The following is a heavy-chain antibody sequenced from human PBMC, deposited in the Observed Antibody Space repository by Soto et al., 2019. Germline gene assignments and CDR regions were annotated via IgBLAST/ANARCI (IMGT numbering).Heavy chain of an antibody. CDR3: AKYCSSTSCPILYFDY. V-gene: IGHV3-23*01. CDR1: GFTFSSYA. Sequence: GGSLRLSCAASGFTFSSYAMSWVRQAPGKGLEWVSAISGSGGSTYYADSVKGRFTISRDNSKNTLYLQMNSLRAEDTAVYYCAKYCSSTSCPILYFDYWGQGTLVTVSS. CDR2: ISGSGGST. J-gene: IGHJ4*02. D-gene: IGHD2-2*01.